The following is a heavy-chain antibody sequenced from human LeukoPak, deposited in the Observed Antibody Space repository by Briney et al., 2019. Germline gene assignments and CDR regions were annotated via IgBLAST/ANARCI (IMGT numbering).Heavy chain of an antibody. V-gene: IGHV4-31*03. J-gene: IGHJ4*02. CDR3: ARLVARVPGVTYYFDY. CDR1: GGSFSSGGYY. Sequence: SETLSLTCTVSGGSFSSGGYYWSWIRQHPGKGLEWIGHIYHTGSSYYNPTLKSRVTISVDTSKNQFSLRLKSVTAADTGVYYCARLVARVPGVTYYFDYWGQGTLVTVSS. CDR2: IYHTGSS. D-gene: IGHD3-10*01.